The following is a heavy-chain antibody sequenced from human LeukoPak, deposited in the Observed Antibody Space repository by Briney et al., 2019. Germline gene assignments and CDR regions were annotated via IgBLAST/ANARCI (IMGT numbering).Heavy chain of an antibody. CDR1: GGSISSGDYY. J-gene: IGHJ3*02. D-gene: IGHD3-22*01. Sequence: SETLSLTCTVSGGSISSGDYYWRWIRQPPGKGLEWIGYIYYSGSTNYNPSLKSRVTISVDTSKNQFSLKLSSVTAADTAVYYCASWGYYYDSSGYYHSVGAFDIWGQGTMVTVSS. CDR2: IYYSGST. CDR3: ASWGYYYDSSGYYHSVGAFDI. V-gene: IGHV4-61*08.